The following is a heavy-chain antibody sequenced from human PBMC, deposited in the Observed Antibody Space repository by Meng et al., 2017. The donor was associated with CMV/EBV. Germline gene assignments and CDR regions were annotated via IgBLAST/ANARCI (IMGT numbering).Heavy chain of an antibody. CDR2: ISGSGGST. J-gene: IGHJ4*02. CDR3: ANSDRSSHNPDFDY. V-gene: IGHV3-23*01. CDR1: GFTFSSYA. Sequence: GGSLRLSCAASGFTFSSYAMSWVRQAPGKGLEWVSAISGSGGSTYYADSVKGRFTISRDNSKNTLYLQMNSLRAEDTAVYYCANSDRSSHNPDFDYWGQGPRSPSPQ. D-gene: IGHD3-22*01.